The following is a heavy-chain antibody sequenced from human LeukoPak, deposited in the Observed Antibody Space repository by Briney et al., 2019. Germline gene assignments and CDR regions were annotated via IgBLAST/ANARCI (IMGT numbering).Heavy chain of an antibody. Sequence: ASVKVSCKASGYTFTSYYMHWVRQAPGQGLEWMGIINPSGGSTSYAQKFQGRVTMTRDTSTSTVYMELSSLRSEDTAVYYCARDGEPLAGTYYFDYWGQGTLVTLSS. J-gene: IGHJ4*02. CDR1: GYTFTSYY. D-gene: IGHD1-1*01. CDR2: INPSGGST. CDR3: ARDGEPLAGTYYFDY. V-gene: IGHV1-46*01.